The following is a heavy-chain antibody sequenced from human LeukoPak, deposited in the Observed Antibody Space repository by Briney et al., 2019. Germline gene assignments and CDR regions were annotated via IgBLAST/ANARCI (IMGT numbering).Heavy chain of an antibody. J-gene: IGHJ5*02. CDR2: ISYDGSNN. Sequence: GGSLRLSCAVSVFTFSSYVIHCVRQSLGKGLEWGAVISYDGSNNYYADSVKGPFTISTDNSKNTLHLQMNSLRAEDTAVYYCAKDTAMVTWGQGTLVTVSS. D-gene: IGHD5-18*01. V-gene: IGHV3-30*18. CDR1: VFTFSSYV. CDR3: AKDTAMVT.